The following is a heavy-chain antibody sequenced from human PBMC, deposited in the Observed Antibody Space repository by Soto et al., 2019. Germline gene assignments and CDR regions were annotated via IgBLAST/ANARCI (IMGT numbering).Heavy chain of an antibody. J-gene: IGHJ4*02. CDR3: ARAHYHDSSGYYYAAY. CDR1: GFTFSSYA. V-gene: IGHV3-30-3*01. CDR2: ISYDGSNK. D-gene: IGHD3-22*01. Sequence: GGSLRLSCAASGFTFSSYAMHGVRQAPGKGLEWVAVISYDGSNKYYADSVKGRFTISRDNSKNTLYLQMNSLRAEDTAVYYCARAHYHDSSGYYYAAYWGQGDLVTVSS.